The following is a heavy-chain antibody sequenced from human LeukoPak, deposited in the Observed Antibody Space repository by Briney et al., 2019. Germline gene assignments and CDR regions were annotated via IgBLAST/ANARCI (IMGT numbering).Heavy chain of an antibody. D-gene: IGHD4-11*01. V-gene: IGHV4-38-2*01. J-gene: IGHJ6*03. CDR1: SYSISSGYY. CDR3: VRLGKTTVSSYYYYYYYMDV. CDR2: IYHSGST. Sequence: SETLSLTCAVSSYSISSGYYWGWIRQPPGKGLEWIGSIYHSGSTNYNPSLKSRVTISVDTSKNQFSLKLSSVTAADTAVYYCVRLGKTTVSSYYYYYYYMDVWGKGTTVTVSS.